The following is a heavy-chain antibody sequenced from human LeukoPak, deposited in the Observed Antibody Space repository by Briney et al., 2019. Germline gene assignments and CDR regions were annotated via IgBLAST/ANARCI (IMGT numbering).Heavy chain of an antibody. CDR2: IIPIFGTA. V-gene: IGHV1-69*01. D-gene: IGHD2-21*01. Sequence: SVKVSCKASGGTFSSYAISWVRQAPGQGLEWMGGIIPIFGTANYAQKFQGRVTITADESTSTAYMELSSLRSEDTAVYYCATNLAYCGGDCDRPIDYWGQGTLVTVSS. J-gene: IGHJ4*02. CDR1: GGTFSSYA. CDR3: ATNLAYCGGDCDRPIDY.